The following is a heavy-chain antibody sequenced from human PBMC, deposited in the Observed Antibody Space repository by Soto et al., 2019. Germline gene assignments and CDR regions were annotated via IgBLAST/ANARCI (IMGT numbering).Heavy chain of an antibody. Sequence: EGSLRLPCAASGFTFSSYAMSWFRQAPGKGLEWVSAISGSGGSTYYADSVKGRFTISRDNSKNTLYLQMNSLRAEDTAVYYCAKDPPGQGLLWFGIGNYFDYWGQGT. CDR3: AKDPPGQGLLWFGIGNYFDY. J-gene: IGHJ4*02. V-gene: IGHV3-23*01. CDR2: ISGSGGST. CDR1: GFTFSSYA. D-gene: IGHD3-10*01.